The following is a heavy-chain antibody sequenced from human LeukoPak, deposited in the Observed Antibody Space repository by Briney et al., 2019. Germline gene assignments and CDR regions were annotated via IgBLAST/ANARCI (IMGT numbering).Heavy chain of an antibody. CDR1: GYTFTSYS. V-gene: IGHV1-18*01. CDR3: ARVVTGYYRGDH. D-gene: IGHD3-9*01. Sequence: GASVKVSFKASGYTFTSYSISWVRQAPGQGLEWMGWISPYNGNTNYAQKFQGRVTMTTDTSTSTAYMELRSLRSDDTAVYYCARVVTGYYRGDHWGQGTLVTVSS. J-gene: IGHJ4*02. CDR2: ISPYNGNT.